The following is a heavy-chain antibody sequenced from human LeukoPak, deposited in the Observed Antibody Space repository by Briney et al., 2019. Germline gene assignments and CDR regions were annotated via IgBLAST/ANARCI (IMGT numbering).Heavy chain of an antibody. CDR3: ARDWNGDIYY. V-gene: IGHV1-18*01. Sequence: ASVKVSCKASGYTFTSYGISWVRQAPGQGLEYMGWINGGNGYTKFVQKFQGRVTLTTDTTTATAYMELRSLRSDDTAVYYCARDWNGDIYYWGQGTLVTVSS. D-gene: IGHD3-3*01. CDR1: GYTFTSYG. J-gene: IGHJ4*02. CDR2: INGGNGYT.